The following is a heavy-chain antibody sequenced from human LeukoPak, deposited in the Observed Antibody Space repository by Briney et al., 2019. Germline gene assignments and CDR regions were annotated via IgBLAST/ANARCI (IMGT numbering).Heavy chain of an antibody. J-gene: IGHJ6*02. CDR1: GGSFSGYY. V-gene: IGHV4-34*01. CDR3: VRDRDSGTYYYYYGMDV. Sequence: PSETLSLTCAVYGGSFSGYYWSWLRQPPGKGLEWIGEINHSGSTNYNPSLKSRVTISVDTPKNQFSLKLTSVTAADTAVYYCVRDRDSGTYYYYYGMDVWGQGTTVTVSS. CDR2: INHSGST. D-gene: IGHD1-26*01.